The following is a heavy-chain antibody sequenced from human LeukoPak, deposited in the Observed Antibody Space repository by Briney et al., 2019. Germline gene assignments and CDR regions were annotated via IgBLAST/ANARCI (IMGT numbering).Heavy chain of an antibody. Sequence: GGSLRLSCAASGFTFSQYWMSWVRQAPGKGLEWVANIRQDGHENYYADSVKGRFTISRDNAENSLFLQMNSLRAEDTAVYYCAKWQRYGSYFDYWGQGTLVTVSS. CDR1: GFTFSQYW. CDR2: IRQDGHEN. V-gene: IGHV3-7*03. D-gene: IGHD3-10*01. CDR3: AKWQRYGSYFDY. J-gene: IGHJ4*02.